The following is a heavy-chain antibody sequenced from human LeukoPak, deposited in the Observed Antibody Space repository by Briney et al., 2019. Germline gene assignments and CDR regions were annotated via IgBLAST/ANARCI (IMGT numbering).Heavy chain of an antibody. CDR1: GFIFSGYW. J-gene: IGHJ4*02. CDR2: IKTDGTTA. Sequence: GGSLRLSCVASGFIFSGYWMHWVRQAPGKGLEWVSRIKTDGTTAYYGDSVKGRFTVSRDNAKNTLYLQMNFLRADDTAVYYCARDWAWGGFDFWGQGALVTVSS. V-gene: IGHV3-74*01. D-gene: IGHD3-16*01. CDR3: ARDWAWGGFDF.